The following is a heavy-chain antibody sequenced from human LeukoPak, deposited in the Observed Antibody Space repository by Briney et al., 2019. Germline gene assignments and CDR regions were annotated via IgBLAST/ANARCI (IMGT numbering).Heavy chain of an antibody. CDR3: ARLHYGGNYGYYYYMDV. CDR1: GGSFSGYY. D-gene: IGHD4-23*01. J-gene: IGHJ6*03. CDR2: INHSGST. Sequence: SETLSLTCAVYGGSFSGYYWSWIRQPPGKGLEWIGEINHSGSTNYNPSLKSRVTISVDTSKNQFSLKLSSVTAADTAVYYCARLHYGGNYGYYYYMDVWGKGTTVTISS. V-gene: IGHV4-34*01.